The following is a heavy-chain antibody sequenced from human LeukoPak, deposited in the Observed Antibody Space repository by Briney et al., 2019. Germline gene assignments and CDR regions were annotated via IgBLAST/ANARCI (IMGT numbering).Heavy chain of an antibody. CDR3: ARSWRGIKYKGSYDWFDP. Sequence: SETLSLTCTVSGISISSSHYYWGWIRQSPGKGLEWIGNIYYSGGTYYNPSLKSRVTISVDTSKNQFSLKLSSVTAADTALYYCARSWRGIKYKGSYDWFDPWGQGTLVIVSS. V-gene: IGHV4-39*01. CDR1: GISISSSHYY. CDR2: IYYSGGT. J-gene: IGHJ5*02. D-gene: IGHD1-26*01.